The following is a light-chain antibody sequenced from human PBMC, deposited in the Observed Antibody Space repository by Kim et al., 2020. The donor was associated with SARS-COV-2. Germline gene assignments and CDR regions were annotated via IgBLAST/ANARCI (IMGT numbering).Light chain of an antibody. CDR3: QVWDSSSDHRV. CDR2: YDS. J-gene: IGLJ3*02. CDR1: NIGSKS. Sequence: APGKTVRFTGEGNNIGSKSVHWYQQQPGQAPVLVIYYDSDRPSGIPEGFSGSNSGNTATLTISRVEAGDEADYYCQVWDSSSDHRVFGGGTQLTVL. V-gene: IGLV3-21*04.